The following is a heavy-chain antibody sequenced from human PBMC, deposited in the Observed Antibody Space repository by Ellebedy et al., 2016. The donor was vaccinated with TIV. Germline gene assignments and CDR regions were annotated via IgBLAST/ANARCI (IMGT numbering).Heavy chain of an antibody. J-gene: IGHJ4*02. CDR1: GFSFSSYA. D-gene: IGHD6-19*01. V-gene: IGHV3-23*01. CDR2: FGVSGDST. Sequence: GESLKISCAASGFSFSSYAMSWVRQAPGRGLEWVSGFGVSGDSTYYADSVKGRFTISRDNYKNTLYLQMNSLRAEDTAVYYCATKGGWTNYYFDYWGQGTLVTVSS. CDR3: ATKGGWTNYYFDY.